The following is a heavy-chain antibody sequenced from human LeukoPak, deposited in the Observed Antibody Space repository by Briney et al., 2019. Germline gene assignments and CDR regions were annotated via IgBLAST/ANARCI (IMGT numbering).Heavy chain of an antibody. Sequence: GASVKVSCKASGGTFSSYAISWVRQAPGQGLEWMGRIIPILGIANYAQRFQGRVTITADKSTSTAYMELSSLRSEDTAVYYCARDGMEQQLVRAYGMDVWGQGTTVTVSS. D-gene: IGHD6-13*01. V-gene: IGHV1-69*04. CDR2: IIPILGIA. J-gene: IGHJ6*02. CDR1: GGTFSSYA. CDR3: ARDGMEQQLVRAYGMDV.